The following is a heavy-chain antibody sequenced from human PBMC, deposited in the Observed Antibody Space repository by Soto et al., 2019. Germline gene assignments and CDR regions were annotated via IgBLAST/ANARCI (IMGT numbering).Heavy chain of an antibody. CDR1: GFTFDDYA. CDR2: ISWNSGSI. D-gene: IGHD2-2*01. J-gene: IGHJ3*02. CDR3: AKELPAAIDAFDI. Sequence: PGGSLRLSCAASGFTFDDYAMHWVRQAPGKGLEWVSGISWNSGSIGYADSVKGRFTISRDNAKNSLYLQMNSLRAEDTALYYCAKELPAAIDAFDIWGQGTMVTVSS. V-gene: IGHV3-9*01.